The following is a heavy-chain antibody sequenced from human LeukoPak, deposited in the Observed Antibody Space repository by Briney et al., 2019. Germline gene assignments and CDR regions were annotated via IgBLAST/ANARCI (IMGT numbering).Heavy chain of an antibody. J-gene: IGHJ3*02. Sequence: PGGSLRLSCAASGFTFDTHGMRWVRQAPGKGLEWVSVIYSDGRTYYADSVKGRFTISRDNSKNTLYLQMNSLRAEDTAVYYCARDSGRFDVFDIWGQGTMVTVSS. CDR1: GFTFDTHG. D-gene: IGHD3-10*01. V-gene: IGHV3-53*01. CDR3: ARDSGRFDVFDI. CDR2: IYSDGRT.